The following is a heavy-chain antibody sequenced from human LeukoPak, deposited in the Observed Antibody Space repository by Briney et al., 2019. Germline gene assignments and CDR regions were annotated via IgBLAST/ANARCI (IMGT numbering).Heavy chain of an antibody. V-gene: IGHV4-34*01. CDR2: INHSGST. D-gene: IGHD5-18*01. CDR1: GGSFSGYY. CDR3: ARGIYSYGKIYYYYGMDV. J-gene: IGHJ6*02. Sequence: SETLSLTCAVYGGSFSGYYWSWIRQPPGKGLEWIGEINHSGSTNYNPSLKSRATISVDTSKNQFSLKLSSVTAADTAVYYCARGIYSYGKIYYYYGMDVWGQGTTVTVSS.